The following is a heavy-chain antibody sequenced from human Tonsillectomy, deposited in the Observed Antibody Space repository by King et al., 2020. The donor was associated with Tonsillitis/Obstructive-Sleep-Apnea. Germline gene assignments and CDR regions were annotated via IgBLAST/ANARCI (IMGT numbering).Heavy chain of an antibody. D-gene: IGHD2-15*01. CDR3: ARRYCSGGRCYYDAFDI. Sequence: QLVQSGSELKNPGASVKVSCKASGYTFTIYAMNRVRQAPGQGLEWMGWISTNTGNPTYAQDFTGRFVFSLDTSVSTAYLQISSLKAEDTAVYYCARRYCSGGRCYYDAFDIWGQGTMVTVSS. CDR1: GYTFTIYA. V-gene: IGHV7-4-1*02. J-gene: IGHJ3*02. CDR2: ISTNTGNP.